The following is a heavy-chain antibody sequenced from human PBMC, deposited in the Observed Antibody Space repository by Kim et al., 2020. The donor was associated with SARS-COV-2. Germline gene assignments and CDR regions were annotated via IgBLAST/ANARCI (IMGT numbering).Heavy chain of an antibody. J-gene: IGHJ6*02. Sequence: VKGRFTISRDNSQTTLYLQMNSLRAEDTAVYYCARDYYDSSGYSNYGMDVWGQGTTVTVSS. V-gene: IGHV3-30*01. CDR3: ARDYYDSSGYSNYGMDV. D-gene: IGHD3-22*01.